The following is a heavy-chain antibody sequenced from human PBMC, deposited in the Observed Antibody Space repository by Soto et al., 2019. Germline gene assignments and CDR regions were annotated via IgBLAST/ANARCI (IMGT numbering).Heavy chain of an antibody. CDR3: AGDILPPDYYYYYYMDV. V-gene: IGHV1-3*01. J-gene: IGHJ6*03. CDR1: GYTFTSYA. D-gene: IGHD2-2*01. CDR2: INAGNGNT. Sequence: ASVKVSCKASGYTFTSYAMHWVRQAPGQRLEWMGWINAGNGNTKYSQKFQGRVTITRDTSASTAYMELSSLRSEDTAVYYCAGDILPPDYYYYYYMDVWGKGTTVTVSS.